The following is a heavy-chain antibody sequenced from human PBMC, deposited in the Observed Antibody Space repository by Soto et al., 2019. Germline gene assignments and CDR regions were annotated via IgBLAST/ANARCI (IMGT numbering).Heavy chain of an antibody. CDR3: ARGAWQQLPRD. V-gene: IGHV4-59*01. CDR1: GGSISNYY. Sequence: QVQLQESGPGLVKPSETLSLTCTVSGGSISNYYWSWIRQPPGKGLEYIGDIYYSGSTNYNPSLKSRVTILVDTSKNQFSLKLSSVTAADTAVYYCARGAWQQLPRDWGQGTLVTVSS. J-gene: IGHJ4*02. D-gene: IGHD6-13*01. CDR2: IYYSGST.